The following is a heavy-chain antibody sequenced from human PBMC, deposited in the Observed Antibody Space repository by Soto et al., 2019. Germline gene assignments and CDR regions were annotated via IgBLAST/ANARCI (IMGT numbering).Heavy chain of an antibody. D-gene: IGHD6-19*01. CDR3: AHRPSGWYLFDY. V-gene: IGHV2-5*01. CDR1: GFSLSTSGLG. Sequence: QITLKESGPTLVRPTQTLTLTCTFSGFSLSTSGLGVGWIRQPPGKALEWLALIYWNDDKRYSPSLKARLTITKAPSKNQVVLTMTNTYPVDTATYYCAHRPSGWYLFDYWGQGTLVTVSS. CDR2: IYWNDDK. J-gene: IGHJ4*02.